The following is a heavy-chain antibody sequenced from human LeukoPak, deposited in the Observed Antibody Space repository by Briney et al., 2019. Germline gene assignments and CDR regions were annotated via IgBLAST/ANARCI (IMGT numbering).Heavy chain of an antibody. D-gene: IGHD1-1*01. CDR2: INHSGST. CDR1: GGSFSGYY. Sequence: PSETPSLTCAVYGGSFSGYYWSWIRQPPGKGLEWIGEINHSGSTNYSPSLRSRVSMSVDTSQNHFSLKLSSVTAADTAVYYCARGRTGTTFSWFDPWGQGTLVTVSS. V-gene: IGHV4-34*01. CDR3: ARGRTGTTFSWFDP. J-gene: IGHJ5*02.